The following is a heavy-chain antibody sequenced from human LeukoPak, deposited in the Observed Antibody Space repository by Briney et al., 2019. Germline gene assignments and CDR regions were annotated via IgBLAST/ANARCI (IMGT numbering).Heavy chain of an antibody. Sequence: PGGSLRLSCAASGFTFSSYGMSWVRQAPGKGLEWVSAISGSGGSTYYADSVKGRFTISRDNSKNTLYLQMNSLRAEDTAVYYCAKEYYYDSSGYYRYYFDYWGQGTLVTVSS. V-gene: IGHV3-23*01. J-gene: IGHJ4*02. CDR1: GFTFSSYG. CDR2: ISGSGGST. D-gene: IGHD3-22*01. CDR3: AKEYYYDSSGYYRYYFDY.